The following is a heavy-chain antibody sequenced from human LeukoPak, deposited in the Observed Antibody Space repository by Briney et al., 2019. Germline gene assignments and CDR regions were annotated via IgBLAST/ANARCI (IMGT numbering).Heavy chain of an antibody. D-gene: IGHD6-6*01. CDR2: INPNSGGT. CDR1: GYTFTGYY. Sequence: VSVKVSCKASGYTFTGYYMHWVRQAPGQGLEWMGWINPNSGGTNYAQKFQGRVTMTRDTSISTAYMELSRLRSDDTAVYYCARDDGYSSSSDYWGQGTLVTVSS. CDR3: ARDDGYSSSSDY. J-gene: IGHJ4*02. V-gene: IGHV1-2*02.